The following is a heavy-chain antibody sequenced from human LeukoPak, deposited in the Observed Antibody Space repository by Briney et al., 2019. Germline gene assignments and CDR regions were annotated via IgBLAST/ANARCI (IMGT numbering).Heavy chain of an antibody. V-gene: IGHV3-23*01. J-gene: IGHJ6*03. Sequence: GGSLRLSCAASGFTFSSYAMSWVRQAPGKGLEWVSATSGSGGSKYYADSVKGRFTISRDNSKNTLYLQMNSLRAEDTAVYYCAKGGDILTGYYNYYYYYYMDVWGKGTTVTVSS. D-gene: IGHD3-9*01. CDR2: TSGSGGSK. CDR1: GFTFSSYA. CDR3: AKGGDILTGYYNYYYYYYMDV.